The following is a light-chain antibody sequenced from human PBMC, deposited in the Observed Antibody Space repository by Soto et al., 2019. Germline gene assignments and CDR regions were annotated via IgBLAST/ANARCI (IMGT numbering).Light chain of an antibody. CDR1: QSVGNN. Sequence: EIVMTQSPAILSVSPGDRVTLSCRASQSVGNNLAWYQQKPGQAPRLLIHGASTWATGIPARFSGSGSGTEFTLTITSLQSEDFAVYYCQQYNSYSRTFGQGTKVEIK. V-gene: IGKV3-15*01. CDR2: GAS. J-gene: IGKJ1*01. CDR3: QQYNSYSRT.